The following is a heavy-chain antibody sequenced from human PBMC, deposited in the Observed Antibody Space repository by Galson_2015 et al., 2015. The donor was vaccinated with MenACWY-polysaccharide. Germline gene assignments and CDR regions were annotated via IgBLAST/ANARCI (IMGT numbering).Heavy chain of an antibody. Sequence: SVKVSCKASGGTFSSYAISWVRQAPGQGLEWMGGIIPIFGTTNYAQKFQGRVTITADKSTSTAYMELSSLGSEDTAVYYCARDIPDHYYSSGYYPPSYYYYYYYMDVWGKG. V-gene: IGHV1-69*06. CDR1: GGTFSSYA. J-gene: IGHJ6*03. CDR2: IIPIFGTT. D-gene: IGHD3-22*01. CDR3: ARDIPDHYYSSGYYPPSYYYYYYYMDV.